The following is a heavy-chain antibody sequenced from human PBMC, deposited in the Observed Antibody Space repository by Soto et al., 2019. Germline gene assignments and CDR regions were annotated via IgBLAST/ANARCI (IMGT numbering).Heavy chain of an antibody. J-gene: IGHJ4*02. D-gene: IGHD5-12*01. CDR3: ARQIYDSNTGPNFQYYFDS. CDR2: IDPSDSQT. Sequence: PGESLKISCKGSGYSFAGYWITWVRQKPGKGLEWMGRIDPSDSQTYYSPSFRGHVTISATKSITTVFLQWSSLRASDTAMYYCARQIYDSNTGPNFQYYFDSWGQGTPVTVSS. CDR1: GYSFAGYW. V-gene: IGHV5-10-1*01.